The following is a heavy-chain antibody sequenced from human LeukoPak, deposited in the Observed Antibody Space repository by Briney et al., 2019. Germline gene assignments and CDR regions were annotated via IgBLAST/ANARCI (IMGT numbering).Heavy chain of an antibody. CDR3: ARGEPYGSGSYRRNYYMDV. Sequence: SETLSLTCTVSGGSISSYYWSWIRQPPGKGLEWIGYIYYSGSTNYNPSLKSRVTMSVDTSKNQFSLKLSSVTAADTAVYYCARGEPYGSGSYRRNYYMDVWGKGTTVTISS. J-gene: IGHJ6*03. CDR1: GGSISSYY. D-gene: IGHD3-10*01. CDR2: IYYSGST. V-gene: IGHV4-59*08.